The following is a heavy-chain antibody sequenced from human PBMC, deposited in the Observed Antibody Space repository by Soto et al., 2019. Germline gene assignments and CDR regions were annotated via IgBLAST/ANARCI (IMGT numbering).Heavy chain of an antibody. CDR1: GGSIRSSNW. CDR2: IYYGGST. Sequence: QVQLQESGPGLVKPSGTLSLTCAVSGGSIRSSNWWSWVRQPPGKGLEWIGEIYYGGSTNYNPSLKSRVTISLDKSKNQFSLNLMSVTAADTAVYYCARDLSTVTDYWGQGILVTVSS. D-gene: IGHD4-17*01. J-gene: IGHJ4*02. V-gene: IGHV4-4*02. CDR3: ARDLSTVTDY.